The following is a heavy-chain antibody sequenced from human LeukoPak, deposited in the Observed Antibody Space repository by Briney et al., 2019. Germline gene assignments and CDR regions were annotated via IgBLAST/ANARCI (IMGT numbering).Heavy chain of an antibody. CDR1: GYRFTSYN. V-gene: IGHV1-46*03. CDR2: VSGSGVNT. CDR3: ARDQHYATDY. D-gene: IGHD2-2*01. J-gene: IGHJ4*02. Sequence: ASVKVSCKASGYRFTSYNIQWVRQAPGQGLEWMGMVSGSGVNTKYAQKFRDRVTMTSDTSTSTVYMELSSLMCDDTAVYYCARDQHYATDYWGQGTLVTV.